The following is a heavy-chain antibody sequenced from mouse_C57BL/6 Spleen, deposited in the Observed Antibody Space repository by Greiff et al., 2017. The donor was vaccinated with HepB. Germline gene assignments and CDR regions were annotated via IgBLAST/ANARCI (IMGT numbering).Heavy chain of an antibody. Sequence: QVQLQQPGAELVMPGASVKLSCKASGYTFTSYWMHWVKQRPGQGLEWIGEIDPSDSYTNYNQKFKGKSTLTVDKSSSTAYMQLSSLTSEDSAVYDCATTVVARSYAMDYWGQGTSVTVSS. V-gene: IGHV1-69*01. J-gene: IGHJ4*01. CDR3: ATTVVARSYAMDY. CDR2: IDPSDSYT. CDR1: GYTFTSYW. D-gene: IGHD1-1*01.